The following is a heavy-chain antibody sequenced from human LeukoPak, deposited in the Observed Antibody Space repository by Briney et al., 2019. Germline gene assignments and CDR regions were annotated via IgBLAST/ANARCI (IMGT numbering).Heavy chain of an antibody. V-gene: IGHV3-74*03. D-gene: IGHD2-8*01. CDR2: INSDGRDT. Sequence: HSGGSLRLSCAASGFTFSGYWMHWVRQAPGKGLVWVSRINSDGRDTKYADSVKGRFTISRDNAKNTLYLQMNSLRAEDTAVYYCARGSCTNGVCYFSYWGQGTLVTVSS. CDR3: ARGSCTNGVCYFSY. CDR1: GFTFSGYW. J-gene: IGHJ4*02.